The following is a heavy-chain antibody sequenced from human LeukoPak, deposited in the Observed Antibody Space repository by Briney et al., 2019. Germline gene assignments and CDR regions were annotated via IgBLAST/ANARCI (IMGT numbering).Heavy chain of an antibody. D-gene: IGHD2-8*02. CDR1: GFTVSSNS. V-gene: IGHV3-53*01. Sequence: GGSLRLSCTVSGFTVSSNSMSWVRQPPGKGLEWVSSIFPSGGEIHYADSVRGRFTISRDNSKSTLSLQMNSLRAEDTAIYYCATYRQVLLPFESWGQGTLVTVSS. J-gene: IGHJ4*02. CDR3: ATYRQVLLPFES. CDR2: IFPSGGEI.